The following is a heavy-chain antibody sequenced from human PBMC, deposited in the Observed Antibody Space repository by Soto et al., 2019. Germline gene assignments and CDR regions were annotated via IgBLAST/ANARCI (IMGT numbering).Heavy chain of an antibody. CDR1: GYTLTSYG. Sequence: ASVKVSCKASGYTLTSYGISWVRQAPGQGLEWMGWISAYSGYTNYAQKLQGRVNMTTDTSTSTAYMELRSLRSDDTAVYYCARDNSGDFWSGYSHYYFEYWGQGTLVTVSS. D-gene: IGHD3-3*01. CDR3: ARDNSGDFWSGYSHYYFEY. J-gene: IGHJ4*02. V-gene: IGHV1-18*01. CDR2: ISAYSGYT.